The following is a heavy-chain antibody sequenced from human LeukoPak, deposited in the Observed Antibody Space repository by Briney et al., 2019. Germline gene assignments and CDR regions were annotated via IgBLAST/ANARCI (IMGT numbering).Heavy chain of an antibody. D-gene: IGHD6-13*01. J-gene: IGHJ4*02. CDR1: GFTLSSYW. CDR2: IKQDESEK. CDR3: ARDGQQLGF. Sequence: GGSLRLSCVASGFTLSSYWMSWVRPAPGKGVEWVANIKQDESEKYYVNSVKGRFTISRDNAKNSLYLQMNSLRVEDTAVYYCARDGQQLGFWGQGTLVIVSS. V-gene: IGHV3-7*04.